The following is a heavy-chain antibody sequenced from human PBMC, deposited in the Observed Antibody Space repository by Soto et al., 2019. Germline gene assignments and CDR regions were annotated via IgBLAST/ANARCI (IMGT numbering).Heavy chain of an antibody. Sequence: SETLSLTCTVSGGSISSYYWSWIRQPAGKGLEWIGRIYTSGSTNYNPSLKSRVTMSVDTSKNQFSLKLSSVTAADTAVYYCAREAWGYGSGHAFDIWGQGKMVTVSS. CDR1: GGSISSYY. D-gene: IGHD3-10*01. J-gene: IGHJ3*02. V-gene: IGHV4-4*07. CDR3: AREAWGYGSGHAFDI. CDR2: IYTSGST.